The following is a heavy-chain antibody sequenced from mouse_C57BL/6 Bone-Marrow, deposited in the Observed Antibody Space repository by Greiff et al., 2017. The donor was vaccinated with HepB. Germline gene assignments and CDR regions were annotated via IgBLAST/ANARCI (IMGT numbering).Heavy chain of an antibody. CDR1: GFNIKDDY. D-gene: IGHD2-2*01. CDR3: TTWGYNYYAMDY. J-gene: IGHJ4*01. V-gene: IGHV14-4*01. CDR2: IDPENGDT. Sequence: EVQLQQSGAELVRTGASVKLSCTASGFNIKDDYMHWVKQRPEQGLEWIGWIDPENGDTEYASKFQGKATITADTSSNTAYLQLSSLTSEDTAVYYCTTWGYNYYAMDYWGQGTSVTVSS.